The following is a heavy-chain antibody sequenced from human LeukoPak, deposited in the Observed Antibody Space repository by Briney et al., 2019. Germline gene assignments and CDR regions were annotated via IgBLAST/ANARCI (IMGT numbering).Heavy chain of an antibody. CDR1: GYSISTGYY. CDR2: IYHSGST. D-gene: IGHD3-22*01. Sequence: SETLSLTCTVSGYSISTGYYWGWIRQPPGKGLEWIGIIYHSGSTYYNPSLKSRVTISVDTSKNQFSLKLSSVTAPDTAVYYCARGGATYYHDSGGHFDSWGQGTLATVSS. CDR3: ARGGATYYHDSGGHFDS. J-gene: IGHJ4*02. V-gene: IGHV4-38-2*02.